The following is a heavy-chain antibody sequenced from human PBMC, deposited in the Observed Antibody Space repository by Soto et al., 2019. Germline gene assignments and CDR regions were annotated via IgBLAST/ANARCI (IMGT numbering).Heavy chain of an antibody. CDR2: ISGSGGST. V-gene: IGHV3-23*01. CDR3: AKDRDTNAGYYDFWSGSEKREGYFDY. J-gene: IGHJ4*02. D-gene: IGHD3-3*01. CDR1: GFTFSSYA. Sequence: EVQLLESGGGLVQPGGSLRLSCAASGFTFSSYAMSWVRQAPGKGLEWVSAISGSGGSTYYADSVKGRFTISRDNSKNTLYLQMNSLRAEDTAVYYCAKDRDTNAGYYDFWSGSEKREGYFDYWGQGTLVTVSS.